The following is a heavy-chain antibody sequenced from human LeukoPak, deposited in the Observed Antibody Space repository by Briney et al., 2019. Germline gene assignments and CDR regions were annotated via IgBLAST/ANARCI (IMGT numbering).Heavy chain of an antibody. CDR3: ARHSSCWYWYFDL. D-gene: IGHD6-13*01. CDR1: GGSISSYY. J-gene: IGHJ2*01. CDR2: IYYSGST. Sequence: PSETLSLTCTVSGGSISSYYWSWVRQPPGKGLEWIGYIYYSGSTNYNPSLKSRVTISVDTSKNQFSLKLSSVTAADTAVYYCARHSSCWYWYFDLWGRGTLVTVSS. V-gene: IGHV4-59*08.